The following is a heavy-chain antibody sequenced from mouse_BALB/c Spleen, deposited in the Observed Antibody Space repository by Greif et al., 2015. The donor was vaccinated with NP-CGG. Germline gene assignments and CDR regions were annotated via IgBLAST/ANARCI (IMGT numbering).Heavy chain of an antibody. D-gene: IGHD2-10*01. CDR1: GYTYTSYW. J-gene: IGHJ2*01. Sequence: QVHVKQSGAELVRPGVSVKLSCKASGYTYTSYWMHWIKQRPEQGLERIGEINPSNGGTNYNEKFKSKATLTVDKSSSTAYMQLSSLTSEDSAVYYCARAYYGNFLDYWGQGTTLTVSS. CDR3: ARAYYGNFLDY. CDR2: INPSNGGT. V-gene: IGHV1S81*02.